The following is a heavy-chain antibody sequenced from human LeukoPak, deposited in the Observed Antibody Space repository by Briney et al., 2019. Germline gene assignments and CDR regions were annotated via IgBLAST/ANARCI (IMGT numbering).Heavy chain of an antibody. CDR2: ISSGSSSI. CDR3: ARGGIAARFAY. CDR1: GFSFSGHW. D-gene: IGHD6-6*01. V-gene: IGHV3-48*04. Sequence: PGGSLRLSCAASGFSFSGHWMNWVRQAPGKGLEWVSYISSGSSSIFYADSVKGRFTISRDNAKNSLYLQMNSLRVEDTAVYYCARGGIAARFAYWGQGTLVTVSS. J-gene: IGHJ4*02.